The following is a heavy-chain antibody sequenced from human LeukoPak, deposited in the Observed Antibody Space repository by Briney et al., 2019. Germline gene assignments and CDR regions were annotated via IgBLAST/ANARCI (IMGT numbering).Heavy chain of an antibody. CDR3: ASYYYGSGSYYRKRWFDP. V-gene: IGHV4-39*01. CDR1: GVSISSSSYY. CDR2: IYYSGST. J-gene: IGHJ5*02. Sequence: SETLSLTCTVSGVSISSSSYYWGWIRQPPGKGLEWIGSIYYSGSTYYNPSLKSRVTISVDTSKNQFSLKLSSVTAADTAVYYCASYYYGSGSYYRKRWFDPWGQGTLVTVSS. D-gene: IGHD3-10*01.